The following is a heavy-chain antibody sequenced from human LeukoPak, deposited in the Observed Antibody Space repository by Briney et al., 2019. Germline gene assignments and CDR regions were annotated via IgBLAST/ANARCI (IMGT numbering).Heavy chain of an antibody. CDR2: ISSSGSTI. CDR1: GFTCSDYY. J-gene: IGHJ4*02. D-gene: IGHD2-2*01. CDR3: ERDSSTLCDY. V-gene: IGHV3-11*01. Sequence: GGSLRLSCSASGFTCSDYYMRWIRQAPGKGLECVSYISSSGSTIYYTDSVKGRLTISRDNAKNSLYLQMNSLRAEDTAVYYCERDSSTLCDYWGQGTLVSVS.